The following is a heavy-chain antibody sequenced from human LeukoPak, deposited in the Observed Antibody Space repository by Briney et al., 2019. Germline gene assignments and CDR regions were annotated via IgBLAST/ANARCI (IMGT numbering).Heavy chain of an antibody. CDR1: GGSISSSPYY. CDR2: IYYRGST. Sequence: KSSETLSLTCTVSGGSISSSPYYWGWIRQPPGKGLEWIGTIYYRGSTYSNPSLNSRVTISLDTSKNHFSLRLRSVTAADTALYYCARHYLSDGILSTFDPWGQGTLVTVSS. D-gene: IGHD2-2*01. V-gene: IGHV4-39*01. J-gene: IGHJ5*02. CDR3: ARHYLSDGILSTFDP.